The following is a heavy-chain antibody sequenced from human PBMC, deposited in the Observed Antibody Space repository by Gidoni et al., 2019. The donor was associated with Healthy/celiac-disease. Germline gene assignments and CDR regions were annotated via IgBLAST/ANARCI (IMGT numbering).Heavy chain of an antibody. CDR2: INPNSGGT. CDR3: AREGGRSTMIVVVIEPFDY. Sequence: QVQLVQSGAEVKKPGASVKVSCKASGYTFTGYYLHWVRQAPGQGLEWMGWINPNSGGTNYAQKFQGRVTMTRDTSISTAYMELSRLRSDDTAVYYCAREGGRSTMIVVVIEPFDYWGQGTLVTVSS. CDR1: GYTFTGYY. V-gene: IGHV1-2*02. J-gene: IGHJ4*02. D-gene: IGHD3-22*01.